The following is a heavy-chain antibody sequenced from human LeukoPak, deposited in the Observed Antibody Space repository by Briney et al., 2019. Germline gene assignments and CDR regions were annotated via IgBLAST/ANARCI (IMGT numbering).Heavy chain of an antibody. J-gene: IGHJ4*02. V-gene: IGHV3-30*18. CDR3: AKDLAEMATEGQINDY. D-gene: IGHD5-24*01. Sequence: GGSLRLSCAASGFTFSSYGMHWVRQAPGKGLEWVAVISYDGSNKYYADSVKGRFTISRDNSKNTLYLQMNSLRAEDTAVYYCAKDLAEMATEGQINDYWGQGTLVTVSS. CDR1: GFTFSSYG. CDR2: ISYDGSNK.